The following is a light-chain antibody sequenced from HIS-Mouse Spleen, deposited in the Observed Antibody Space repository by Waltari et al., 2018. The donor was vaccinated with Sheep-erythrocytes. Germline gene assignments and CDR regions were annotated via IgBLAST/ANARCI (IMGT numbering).Light chain of an antibody. J-gene: IGLJ3*02. CDR1: SSYVGSYNL. CDR3: CSYAGSSTPWV. CDR2: EGS. Sequence: QSALTQPASVSGSPGQSITIPCTGTSSYVGSYNLFSWYQQHPGKAPKLMIYEGSKRPSGVSNRFSGSKSGNTASLTISGLQAEDEADYYCCSYAGSSTPWVFGGGTKLTVL. V-gene: IGLV2-23*01.